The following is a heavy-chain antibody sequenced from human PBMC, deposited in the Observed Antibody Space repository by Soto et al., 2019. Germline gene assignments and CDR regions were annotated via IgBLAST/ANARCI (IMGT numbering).Heavy chain of an antibody. Sequence: PGGSLRLSCAASGFTFSSYGMSWVRQAPGKGLEWVSTISAGGSSTYYADSVKGRFTISRDNSKSTLYLQMNSLRAEDTAVYFCSKNLYSDGRGSDYWGQGTLVTVSS. D-gene: IGHD5-18*01. CDR2: ISAGGSST. CDR1: GFTFSSYG. J-gene: IGHJ4*02. V-gene: IGHV3-23*01. CDR3: SKNLYSDGRGSDY.